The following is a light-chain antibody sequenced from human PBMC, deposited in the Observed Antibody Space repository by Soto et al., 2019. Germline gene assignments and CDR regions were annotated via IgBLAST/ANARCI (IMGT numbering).Light chain of an antibody. CDR1: QSLLHSNGYNY. Sequence: DIVMTQSPLSLPVTPGEPASISCRSSQSLLHSNGYNYLDWYLQKPGQYPQLLIYLGSNRASGVPDRFICRGSGTDFPLKISRVEDEDVVVYYCMQPLQSWTFGQGTKVEIK. J-gene: IGKJ1*01. V-gene: IGKV2-28*01. CDR2: LGS. CDR3: MQPLQSWT.